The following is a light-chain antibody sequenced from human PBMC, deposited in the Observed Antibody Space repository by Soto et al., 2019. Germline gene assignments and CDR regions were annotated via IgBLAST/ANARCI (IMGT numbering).Light chain of an antibody. CDR2: DVS. Sequence: SALTQPASVSGSPGRAITISCTGTSSDVGGYNYVSWYQHHPGKAPKLMIYDVSNRPSGVSNRFSGSKSGNTASLTISGLQPEDEADYYCCSYTTSNTRQIVFGTGTKVTVL. V-gene: IGLV2-14*03. CDR3: CSYTTSNTRQIV. CDR1: SSDVGGYNY. J-gene: IGLJ1*01.